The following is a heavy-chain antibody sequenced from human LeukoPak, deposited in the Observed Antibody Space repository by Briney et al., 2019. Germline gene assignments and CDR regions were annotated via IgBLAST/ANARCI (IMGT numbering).Heavy chain of an antibody. CDR1: GGSFSGYY. V-gene: IGHV4-34*01. CDR3: ARVCYSSSYDYWYFDL. CDR2: INHSGST. Sequence: SETLSLTCAVYGGSFSGYYWSWIRQPPGKGLEWIGEINHSGSTNYNRSLKSRVTISVDTSKNQFSLKLSSVTAADTAVYYCARVCYSSSYDYWYFDLWGRGTLVTVSS. D-gene: IGHD6-13*01. J-gene: IGHJ2*01.